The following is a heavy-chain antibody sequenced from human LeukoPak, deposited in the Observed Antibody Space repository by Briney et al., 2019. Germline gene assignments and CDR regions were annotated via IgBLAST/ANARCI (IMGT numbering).Heavy chain of an antibody. CDR1: GYTFTGYY. Sequence: ASVKVSCKASGYTFTGYYMHWVRQAPGQGLEWMGWMNPNSGNTGYAQKFQGRVTMTTDTSTSTAYMELRSLRSDDTAVYYCATLHYYYYMDVWGKGTTVTVSS. CDR2: MNPNSGNT. J-gene: IGHJ6*03. CDR3: ATLHYYYYMDV. V-gene: IGHV1-2*02.